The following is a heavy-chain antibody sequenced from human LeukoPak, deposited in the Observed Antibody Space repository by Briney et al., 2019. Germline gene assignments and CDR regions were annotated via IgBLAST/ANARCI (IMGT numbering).Heavy chain of an antibody. CDR3: ARRTVTVTNFDY. J-gene: IGHJ4*02. V-gene: IGHV4-39*01. D-gene: IGHD4-17*01. CDR1: GGSISSSSYY. Sequence: SETLSLTCTVSGGSISSSSYYWGWIRQPPGKGLEWIGSIYYSGSTYYNPSLKSRVTISVDTSKNQFSLKLSSVTAAGTAVYYCARRTVTVTNFDYWGQGTLVTVSS. CDR2: IYYSGST.